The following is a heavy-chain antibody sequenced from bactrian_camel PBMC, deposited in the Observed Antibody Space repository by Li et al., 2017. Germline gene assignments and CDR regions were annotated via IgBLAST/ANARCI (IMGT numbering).Heavy chain of an antibody. CDR2: VDRDGET. J-gene: IGHJ4*01. D-gene: IGHD6*01. V-gene: IGHV3S6*01. CDR1: GFRGSLGC. Sequence: HVQLVESGGGSVQTGGSLRLSCEASGFRGSLGCMAWYRQAPGNECELVSSVDRDGETYYADSVKGRFTIPKDNAKNTLYLQMNSLKPEGTAMYYCAADHYDTPVVRCKDSFGPEQLNSPTIVMIRSARGPRSPSP.